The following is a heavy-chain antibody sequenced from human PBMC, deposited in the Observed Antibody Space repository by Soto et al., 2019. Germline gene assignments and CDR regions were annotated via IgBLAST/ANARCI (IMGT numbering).Heavy chain of an antibody. J-gene: IGHJ6*02. V-gene: IGHV3-7*01. Sequence: PGGSLRLSCAASGFTFSSYWMSWVRQAPGKGLEWVANIKQDGSEKYYVDSVKGRFTISRDNAKNSLYLQMNSLRAEDTAVYYCAKDREDIVVVPATKNNYYYYGMDVWGQGTTVTVSS. CDR1: GFTFSSYW. CDR2: IKQDGSEK. D-gene: IGHD2-2*01. CDR3: AKDREDIVVVPATKNNYYYYGMDV.